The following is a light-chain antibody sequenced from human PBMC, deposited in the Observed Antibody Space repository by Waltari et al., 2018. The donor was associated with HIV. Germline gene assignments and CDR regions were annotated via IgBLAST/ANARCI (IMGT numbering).Light chain of an antibody. CDR1: SSDIGAYNH. V-gene: IGLV2-8*01. CDR3: ASHAGSKDV. CDR2: DGT. J-gene: IGLJ2*01. Sequence: QSALTQPPSASGSPGQSVTITCTGTSSDIGAYNHVPWYQQYPGKAPNLMIYDGTKRPSGVPGRFSGSKSGNTASLTVSGHQAEDEADYYCASHAGSKDVFGGGTKLTVL.